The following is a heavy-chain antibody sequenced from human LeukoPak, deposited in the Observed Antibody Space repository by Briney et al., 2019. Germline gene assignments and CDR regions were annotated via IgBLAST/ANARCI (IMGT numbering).Heavy chain of an antibody. CDR3: ARVSVYAMYYYYYYMDV. CDR2: INHSGST. V-gene: IGHV4-34*01. J-gene: IGHJ6*03. D-gene: IGHD2-8*01. CDR1: GGSFSGYY. Sequence: SETLSLTCAVYGGSFSGYYWSWIRQPPGKGLEWIGEINHSGSTNYNPSLKSRVTISVDTSKNQFSLKLSSVTAADTAVCYCARVSVYAMYYYYYYMDVWGKGTTVTVSS.